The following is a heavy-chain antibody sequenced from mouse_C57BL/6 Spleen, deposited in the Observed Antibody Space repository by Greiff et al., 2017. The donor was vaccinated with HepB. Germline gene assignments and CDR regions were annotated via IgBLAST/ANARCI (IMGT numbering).Heavy chain of an antibody. D-gene: IGHD2-3*01. Sequence: EVQLQQSGPELVKPGASVKISCKASGYTFTDYYMNWVKQSHGKSLEWIGDINPNNGGTSYNQKFKGKATLTVDKSSSTAYMELRSLTSEDSAVYYCARNGYYVYFDVWGTGTTVTVSS. CDR2: INPNNGGT. J-gene: IGHJ1*03. CDR1: GYTFTDYY. CDR3: ARNGYYVYFDV. V-gene: IGHV1-26*01.